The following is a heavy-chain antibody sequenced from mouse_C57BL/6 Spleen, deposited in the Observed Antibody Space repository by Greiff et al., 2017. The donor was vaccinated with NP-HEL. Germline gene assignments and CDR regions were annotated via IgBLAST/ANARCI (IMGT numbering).Heavy chain of an antibody. CDR2: IYPGDGDT. J-gene: IGHJ2*01. V-gene: IGHV1-82*01. D-gene: IGHD4-1*01. CDR3: ARSTGMGFDYFDY. Sequence: VKVVESGPELVKPGASVKISCKASGYAFSSSWMNWVKQRPGKGLEWIGRIYPGDGDTNYNGKFKGKATLTADKSSSTAYMQLSSLTSEDSAVYFCARSTGMGFDYFDYWGQGTTLTVSS. CDR1: GYAFSSSW.